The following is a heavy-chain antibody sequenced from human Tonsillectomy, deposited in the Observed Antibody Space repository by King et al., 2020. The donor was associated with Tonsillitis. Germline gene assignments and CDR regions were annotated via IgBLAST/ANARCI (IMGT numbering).Heavy chain of an antibody. CDR1: GSTFSSYA. D-gene: IGHD3-10*01. V-gene: IGHV3-23*04. J-gene: IGHJ4*02. CDR3: AKFNVDPYGSGSYYVDY. CDR2: ISGSGGST. Sequence: VQLVESGGGLVQPGGSLRLSCAASGSTFSSYAMSWVRQAPGKGLEWVSSISGSGGSTYYADSVKGRFTISRDNSKNTLYLQMNSLRAEDTAVYYCAKFNVDPYGSGSYYVDYWGQGTLVTVSS.